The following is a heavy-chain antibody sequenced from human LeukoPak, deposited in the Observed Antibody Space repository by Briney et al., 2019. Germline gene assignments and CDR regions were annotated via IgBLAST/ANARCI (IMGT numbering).Heavy chain of an antibody. CDR1: GGSISGSSYY. J-gene: IGHJ4*02. CDR2: IYYSGST. CDR3: ARRGFSGWEPFDY. D-gene: IGHD6-19*01. Sequence: SETLSLTCTVSGGSISGSSYYWGWNRQPPGTGLEWIGSIYYSGSTYYNSSLKSRVTIPVDTSKNQFSLKLSSVTAADTAVYYCARRGFSGWEPFDYWGQGTLITVSS. V-gene: IGHV4-39*01.